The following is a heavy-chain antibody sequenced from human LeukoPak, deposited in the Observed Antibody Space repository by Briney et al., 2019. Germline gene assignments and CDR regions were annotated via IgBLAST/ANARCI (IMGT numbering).Heavy chain of an antibody. CDR2: INPNSGGT. CDR3: ARVRPGIAAAGSSSAFDI. D-gene: IGHD6-13*01. J-gene: IGHJ3*02. Sequence: ASVKVSCKVSGYTLTELSMHWVRQAPGQGLEWMGWINPNSGGTNYAQKFQGRVTMTRDTSISTAYMELSRLRSDDTAVYYCARVRPGIAAAGSSSAFDIWGQGTMVTVSS. V-gene: IGHV1-2*02. CDR1: GYTLTELS.